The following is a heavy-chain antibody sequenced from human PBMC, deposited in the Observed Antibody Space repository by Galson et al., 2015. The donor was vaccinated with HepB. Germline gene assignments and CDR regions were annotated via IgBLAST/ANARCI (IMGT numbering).Heavy chain of an antibody. Sequence: SLRLSCAASGFTFSIYGMHWVRQAPGKGLEWVAVISYDGSNEYYADSVKGRFTISRDNSKNTLYLQMSSLRAEDTAVYYCAKGPHCSTTTCYTYYYYYYVDVWGKGTTVTVSS. V-gene: IGHV3-30*18. CDR2: ISYDGSNE. J-gene: IGHJ6*03. D-gene: IGHD2-2*01. CDR1: GFTFSIYG. CDR3: AKGPHCSTTTCYTYYYYYYVDV.